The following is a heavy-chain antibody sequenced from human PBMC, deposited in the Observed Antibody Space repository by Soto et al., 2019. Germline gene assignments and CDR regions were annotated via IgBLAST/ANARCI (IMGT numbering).Heavy chain of an antibody. CDR3: AMVGGDV. V-gene: IGHV3-30-3*01. CDR1: GFTFSSYA. CDR2: ISYDGSNK. D-gene: IGHD2-15*01. J-gene: IGHJ6*04. Sequence: QVQLVESGGGVVQPGRSLRLSCAASGFTFSSYAMHWVRQAPGKGLEWSAVISYDGSNKYYADSVKGRFTISRDNSTNTLYLQMNSRRAEETAVYYCAMVGGDVWGKGTTVTVSS.